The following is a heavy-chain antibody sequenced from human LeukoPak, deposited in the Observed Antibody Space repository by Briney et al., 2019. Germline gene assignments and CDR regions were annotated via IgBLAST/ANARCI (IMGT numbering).Heavy chain of an antibody. V-gene: IGHV1-2*06. D-gene: IGHD3-9*01. J-gene: IGHJ4*02. CDR3: AYYDILTGYVN. Sequence: ASVKVSCKASGYTFTSYAMHWVRQAPGQGLEWMGRINPNSGGTNYAQKFQGRVTMTRDTSISTAYMELSRLRSDDTAVYYCAYYDILTGYVNWGQGTLVTVSS. CDR1: GYTFTSYA. CDR2: INPNSGGT.